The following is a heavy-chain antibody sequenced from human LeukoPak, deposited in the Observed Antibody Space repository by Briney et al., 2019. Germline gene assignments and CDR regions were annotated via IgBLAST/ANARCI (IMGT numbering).Heavy chain of an antibody. D-gene: IGHD4-11*01. CDR2: ISAYNGNT. Sequence: GASVKVSCKASGYTFTSYGISWVRQAPGQGLEWMGWISAYNGNTNYAQKLQGRVTMTTDTSTSTAYMELRSLRSDGTAVYYCARGVTTVTTDYYYYMDVWGKGTTVTVSS. CDR3: ARGVTTVTTDYYYYMDV. CDR1: GYTFTSYG. J-gene: IGHJ6*03. V-gene: IGHV1-18*01.